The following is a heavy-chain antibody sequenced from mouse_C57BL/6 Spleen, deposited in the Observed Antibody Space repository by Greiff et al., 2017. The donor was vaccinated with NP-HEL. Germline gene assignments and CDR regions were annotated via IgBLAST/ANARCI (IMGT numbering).Heavy chain of an antibody. CDR3: ARARFCSIVARTDCYTGV. V-gene: IGHV1-53*01. J-gene: IGHJ1*03. CDR1: GYTFTSYW. Sequence: QVQLKQPGTELVKPGASVKLSCKASGYTFTSYWMHWVKQRPGQGLEWIGNINPSNGGTNYNEKFKSKATLTVDKSSSTAYMQLSSLTSEASAVYYCARARFCSIVARTDCYTGVWGTRATGSASS. CDR2: INPSNGGT. D-gene: IGHD6-1*01.